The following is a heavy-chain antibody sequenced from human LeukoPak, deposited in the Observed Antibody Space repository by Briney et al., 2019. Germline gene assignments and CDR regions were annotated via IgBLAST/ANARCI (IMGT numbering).Heavy chain of an antibody. Sequence: PGGSLRLSCAASGFTFSSYAMSWVRQAPGKGLEWVSAISGSGGSTYYADSVKGRFTISRDNSKNTLYLQMNSLRAEDTAVYYCARSRYDSSGYYGIIGNWGQGTLVTVSS. D-gene: IGHD3-22*01. CDR2: ISGSGGST. V-gene: IGHV3-23*01. CDR3: ARSRYDSSGYYGIIGN. J-gene: IGHJ4*02. CDR1: GFTFSSYA.